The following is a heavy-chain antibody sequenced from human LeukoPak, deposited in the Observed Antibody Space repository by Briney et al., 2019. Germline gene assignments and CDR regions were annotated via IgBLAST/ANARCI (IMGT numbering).Heavy chain of an antibody. V-gene: IGHV4-34*01. J-gene: IGHJ4*02. Sequence: SETLSLTCAVYGGSFSGYYWSWIRQPPGKGLGWIGEINHSGSTNYNPSLKSRVTISVDTSKNQFSLKLSSVTAADTAVYYCARTARSPEEVPAGIVFDYWGQGTLVTVSS. CDR3: ARTARSPEEVPAGIVFDY. CDR1: GGSFSGYY. D-gene: IGHD2-2*01. CDR2: INHSGST.